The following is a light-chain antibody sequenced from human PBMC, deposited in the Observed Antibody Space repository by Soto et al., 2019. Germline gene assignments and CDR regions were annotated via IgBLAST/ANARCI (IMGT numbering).Light chain of an antibody. J-gene: IGLJ1*01. Sequence: QSVLTQPASVSGSPGQSITISCTGSSSDIGAYNYVSWFQQYPGKAPKLIISAVSNRPSGVSNRFSGSKSGTAASLTISGLQTEDEADYFCFSFTTAWTHVFGTGTKVTVL. CDR3: FSFTTAWTHV. CDR2: AVS. CDR1: SSDIGAYNY. V-gene: IGLV2-14*01.